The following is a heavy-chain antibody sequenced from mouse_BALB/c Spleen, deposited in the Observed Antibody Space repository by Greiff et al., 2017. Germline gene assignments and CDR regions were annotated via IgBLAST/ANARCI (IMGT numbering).Heavy chain of an antibody. CDR2: IWGDGST. J-gene: IGHJ4*01. Sequence: VQLKESGPGLVAPSQSLSITCTVSGFSLTGYGVNWVRQPPGKGLEWLGMIWGDGSTDYNSALKSRLSISKDNSKSQVFLKMNSLQTDDTARYYCAREAYYGNYGYAMDYWGQGTSVTVSS. D-gene: IGHD2-10*01. V-gene: IGHV2-6-7*01. CDR3: AREAYYGNYGYAMDY. CDR1: GFSLTGYG.